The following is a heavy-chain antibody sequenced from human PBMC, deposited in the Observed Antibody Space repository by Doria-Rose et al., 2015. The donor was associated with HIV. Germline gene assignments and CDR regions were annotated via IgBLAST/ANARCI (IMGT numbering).Heavy chain of an antibody. CDR2: IFSEDER. Sequence: QVTLKESGPVLVKPTETLTLTCTVSGVSLSSPGMGVSWIRQPPGKALEWLANIFSEDERSYKAALKIRLTISRGTAKSQVVLTMTDMDPVDTATYYCARIKSSRWYHKYYFDFWGQGTLVIVSA. D-gene: IGHD6-13*01. CDR3: ARIKSSRWYHKYYFDF. CDR1: GVSLSSPGMG. V-gene: IGHV2-26*01. J-gene: IGHJ4*02.